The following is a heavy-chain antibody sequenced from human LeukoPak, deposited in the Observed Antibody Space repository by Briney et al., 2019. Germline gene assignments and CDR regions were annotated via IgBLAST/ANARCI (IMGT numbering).Heavy chain of an antibody. V-gene: IGHV4-4*07. CDR2: IFASGRT. J-gene: IGHJ4*02. D-gene: IGHD3-9*01. Sequence: SETLSLTCTVSGGSVSSYYWSWIRQPAGKGLEWIGRIFASGRTNHNPSLKSRVTMSVDMSKNQVSLDLTSVTAADTAVYYCAREGIFRSSDWSFDKWGQGTLVTVSS. CDR1: GGSVSSYY. CDR3: AREGIFRSSDWSFDK.